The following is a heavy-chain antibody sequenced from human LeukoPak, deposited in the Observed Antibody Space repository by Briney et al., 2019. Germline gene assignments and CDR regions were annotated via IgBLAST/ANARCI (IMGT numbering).Heavy chain of an antibody. CDR1: GGSISSSSYY. J-gene: IGHJ5*02. Sequence: SETLSLTCTVSGGSISSSSYYWGWIRQPPGKGLEWIGSIYYSGSTYYNPSLKSRVTISVDTSKNQFSLKLSSVSAADTAVYYCARPNTMVRGVIIMPNWFDPWGQGTLVTVSS. CDR3: ARPNTMVRGVIIMPNWFDP. D-gene: IGHD3-10*01. V-gene: IGHV4-39*01. CDR2: IYYSGST.